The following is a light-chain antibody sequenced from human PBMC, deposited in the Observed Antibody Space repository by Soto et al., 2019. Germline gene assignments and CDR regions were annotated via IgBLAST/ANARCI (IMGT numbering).Light chain of an antibody. J-gene: IGKJ1*01. V-gene: IGKV3-15*01. CDR2: GAS. Sequence: EIVMTQYPATLSVSPGERATLSCRASQSVSSNLAWYQQTRGQAPRLLIYGASTRATGIPARFSGSGSGTEFTLTISILQSEDFAVYYCQQYNNWPPWTFGQGAKADI. CDR1: QSVSSN. CDR3: QQYNNWPPWT.